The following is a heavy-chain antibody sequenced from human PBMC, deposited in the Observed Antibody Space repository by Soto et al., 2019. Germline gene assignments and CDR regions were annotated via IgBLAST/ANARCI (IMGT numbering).Heavy chain of an antibody. Sequence: ASVKVSCKASGYTFTSYAMHWVRQAPGQRLEWMGWINAGNGNTKYSQKFQGRVTITRDTSASTAYVELSSLRSEDTAVYYCARQLVVVPAARPGMDVWGQGTTVTVSS. CDR1: GYTFTSYA. D-gene: IGHD2-2*01. V-gene: IGHV1-3*01. CDR2: INAGNGNT. CDR3: ARQLVVVPAARPGMDV. J-gene: IGHJ6*02.